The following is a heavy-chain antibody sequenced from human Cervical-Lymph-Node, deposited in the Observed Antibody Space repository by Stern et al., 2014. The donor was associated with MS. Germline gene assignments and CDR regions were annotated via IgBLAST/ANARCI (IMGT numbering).Heavy chain of an antibody. J-gene: IGHJ4*02. CDR1: GYSFTNYW. D-gene: IGHD6-6*01. Sequence: EVQLVQSGVEVKKPGESLKISCKGSGYSFTNYWIGWVRQMPGKGLEWMGIINPGDSDTRYSPSFQGQVTVSADKSTHTAYLQWSSLKTSDTAMYYCARHYSSSSSADYWGQGTLVTVSS. CDR2: INPGDSDT. CDR3: ARHYSSSSSADY. V-gene: IGHV5-51*01.